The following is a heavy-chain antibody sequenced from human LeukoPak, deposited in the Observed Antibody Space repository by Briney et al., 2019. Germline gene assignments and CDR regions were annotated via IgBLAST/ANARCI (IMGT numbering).Heavy chain of an antibody. CDR2: FHTSGTT. J-gene: IGHJ6*02. D-gene: IGHD2-8*02. V-gene: IGHV4-4*07. CDR3: ARDEGYWLGSSYYYNGMGV. Sequence: KASETLSLTCTVSGGSISSFYWSWIRQPAGRGLEWIGNFHTSGTTNYNPSLESRVTMSIDTSKNEFSLKVYSVTAADTAVYYCARDEGYWLGSSYYYNGMGVWGQGTTVTVSS. CDR1: GGSISSFY.